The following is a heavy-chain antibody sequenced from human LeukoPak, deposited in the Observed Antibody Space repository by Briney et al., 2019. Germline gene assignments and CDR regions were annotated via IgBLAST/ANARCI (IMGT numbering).Heavy chain of an antibody. CDR1: GFIFSSFA. CDR2: ISRSDGST. D-gene: IGHD3-9*01. J-gene: IGHJ4*02. CDR3: AKGRERSDWYNFDY. V-gene: IGHV3-23*01. Sequence: GGSLRLSCAASGFIFSSFAMSWVRQTPGKGLEWVSAISRSDGSTYYADSVKGRFTISRDNSKNTLFLQMNSLEVEDTAVYYCAKGRERSDWYNFDYWGQGTLVTVSS.